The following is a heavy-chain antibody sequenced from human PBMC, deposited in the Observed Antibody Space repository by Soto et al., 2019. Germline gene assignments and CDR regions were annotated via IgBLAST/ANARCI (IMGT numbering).Heavy chain of an antibody. CDR1: GGSISSSSYY. CDR2: IYSSGST. CDR3: ERGDYGDLWGMDV. D-gene: IGHD4-17*01. J-gene: IGHJ6*02. V-gene: IGHV4-39*01. Sequence: QLQLQESGPGLVKPSETLSLTCTVSGGSISSSSYYWGWIRQPPGKGLEWIGSIYSSGSTYYNPSLKSRVTISVDTSKTQFSLKLSSVTAADTAVYYCERGDYGDLWGMDVWGQGTTVTVSS.